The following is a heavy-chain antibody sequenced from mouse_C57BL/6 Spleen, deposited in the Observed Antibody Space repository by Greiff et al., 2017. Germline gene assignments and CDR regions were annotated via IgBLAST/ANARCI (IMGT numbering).Heavy chain of an antibody. V-gene: IGHV1-59*01. J-gene: IGHJ4*01. CDR2: IDPSDSYT. D-gene: IGHD1-1*01. CDR1: GYTFTSYW. CDR3: ARMRYYYGSSYAMDY. Sequence: QVQLQQPGAELVRPGTSVKLSCKASGYTFTSYWMHWVKQRPGQGLEWIGVIDPSDSYTNYNQKFKGKATLTVDTSSSTAYMQLSSLTSEDSAVYYGARMRYYYGSSYAMDYWGQGTSVTVSS.